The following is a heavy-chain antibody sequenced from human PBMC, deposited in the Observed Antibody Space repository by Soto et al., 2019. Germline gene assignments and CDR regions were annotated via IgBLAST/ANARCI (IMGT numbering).Heavy chain of an antibody. Sequence: SETLSLTCTVSGVSISSYYWSWIRQPPGKRLEWIGCIFYTGSTNFNPSLESRVAMSLDTSKNQFSLRLSSVTAADTAVYYCARHPSDFWFDPWGQGTLVTVSS. V-gene: IGHV4-59*08. CDR3: ARHPSDFWFDP. CDR2: IFYTGST. D-gene: IGHD2-21*02. CDR1: GVSISSYY. J-gene: IGHJ5*02.